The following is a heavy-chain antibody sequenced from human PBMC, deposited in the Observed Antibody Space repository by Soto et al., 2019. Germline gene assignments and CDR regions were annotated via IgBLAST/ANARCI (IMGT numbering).Heavy chain of an antibody. CDR3: ATQEVGGSYVYTFDP. V-gene: IGHV4-30-4*01. CDR2: IYYTGNT. CDR1: SGSISSPDYY. Sequence: SLTCTVSSGSISSPDYYWSWIRQPPGKGLEWIGYIYYTGNTYYNPSLKSRVIMSVDTSTNQFSLKLSSVTAADTAVYYCATQEVGGSYVYTFDPWGQGTLVTVS. D-gene: IGHD1-26*01. J-gene: IGHJ5*02.